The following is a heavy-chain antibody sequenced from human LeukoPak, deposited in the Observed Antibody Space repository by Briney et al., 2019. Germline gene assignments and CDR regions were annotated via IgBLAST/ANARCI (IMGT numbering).Heavy chain of an antibody. J-gene: IGHJ6*02. V-gene: IGHV1-18*01. CDR3: ARGYSSSWYVYYGMDV. CDR1: GYTFTSYG. Sequence: GASVKVSCKASGYTFTSYGISWVRQAPGQGLEWMGWISAYNGNTNYAQKLQGRVTMTRNTSISTAYMELSSLRSEDTAVYYCARGYSSSWYVYYGMDVWGQGTTVTVSS. D-gene: IGHD6-13*01. CDR2: ISAYNGNT.